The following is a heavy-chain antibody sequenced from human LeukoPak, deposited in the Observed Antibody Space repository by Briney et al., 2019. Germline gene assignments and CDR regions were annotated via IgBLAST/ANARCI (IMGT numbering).Heavy chain of an antibody. V-gene: IGHV5-51*01. CDR2: IYPGDSDT. J-gene: IGHJ4*02. CDR1: GYSFTSYW. CDR3: AAAPYYYGSGSEPFDY. D-gene: IGHD3-10*01. Sequence: GESLKISCKGSGYSFTSYWIGWVRQMPGKGLEWMGIIYPGDSDTRYSPPFQGQVTISADKSISTAYLQWSSLKASDTAMYYCAAAPYYYGSGSEPFDYWGQGTLVTVSS.